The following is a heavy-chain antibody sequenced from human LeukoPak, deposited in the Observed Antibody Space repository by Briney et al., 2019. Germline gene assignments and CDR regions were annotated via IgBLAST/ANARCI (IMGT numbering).Heavy chain of an antibody. J-gene: IGHJ5*02. CDR1: GFTFSVYE. CDR2: ISSAGSHT. D-gene: IGHD4-17*01. CDR3: ARLYGTYPGWFDP. Sequence: GGSLRLSCTASGFTFSVYEMNWVRQAPGKGLEWVSFISSAGSHTYYADSVKGRFTISRDNAKNALYLQMNSLRAEDTAVYYCARLYGTYPGWFDPWGQGTLVTVSS. V-gene: IGHV3-48*03.